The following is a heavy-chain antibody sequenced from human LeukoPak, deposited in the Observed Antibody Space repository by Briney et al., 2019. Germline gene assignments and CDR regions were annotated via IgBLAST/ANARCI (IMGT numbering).Heavy chain of an antibody. Sequence: SETLSLTCAVYGGPFSGYYWSWIRQPPGKGLEWIGEINHSGSTNYNPSLKSRVTISVDTSKNQFSLKLSSVTAADTAVYYCARHRTGCSGGSCYLPSNYYYYMDVWGKGTTVTISS. V-gene: IGHV4-34*01. CDR1: GGPFSGYY. J-gene: IGHJ6*03. D-gene: IGHD2-15*01. CDR2: INHSGST. CDR3: ARHRTGCSGGSCYLPSNYYYYMDV.